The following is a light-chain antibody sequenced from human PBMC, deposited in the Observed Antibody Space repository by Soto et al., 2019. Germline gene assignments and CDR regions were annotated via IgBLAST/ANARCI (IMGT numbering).Light chain of an antibody. CDR3: PRFNSNPIT. CDR1: QGITAA. J-gene: IGKJ5*01. V-gene: IGKV1-13*02. CDR2: IAS. Sequence: AIQLTQSPSSLSASVGDTVTITCRASQGITAALAWYQQKPGKAPKLLISIASSLETGVPSRFSGSGSGTDFKLTITNLQPEDFASYYCPRFNSNPITFGQRTRLEIK.